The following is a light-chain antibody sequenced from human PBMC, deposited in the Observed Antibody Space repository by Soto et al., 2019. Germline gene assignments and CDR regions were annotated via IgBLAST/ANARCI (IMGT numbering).Light chain of an antibody. V-gene: IGLV6-57*02. J-gene: IGLJ2*01. Sequence: NFILTQPHSVSESPGKTVTSSCTGISCLIVSNFVQWYQQRPGSAPTTVIYEDNQRPSGVPDRFSGAIDSSSNSASLTISGLKTEDEADYYCQSFHSSAVIFGGGTKVTVL. CDR1: SCLIVSNF. CDR3: QSFHSSAVI. CDR2: EDN.